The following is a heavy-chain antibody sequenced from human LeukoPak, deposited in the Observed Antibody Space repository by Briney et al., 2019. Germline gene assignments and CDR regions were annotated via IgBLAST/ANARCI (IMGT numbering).Heavy chain of an antibody. V-gene: IGHV3-30*02. CDR1: GLTCSSYS. Sequence: GGSLRLSCAASGLTCSSYSMNWVRQAPGKGLEWVAFIRYDGGKKYYADSVKGRFTISRDNSKNTLDLQMNSLRAEDTAVYYCAKASYYDILTGYFGWFDPWGQGTLVTVSS. J-gene: IGHJ5*02. CDR3: AKASYYDILTGYFGWFDP. D-gene: IGHD3-9*01. CDR2: IRYDGGKK.